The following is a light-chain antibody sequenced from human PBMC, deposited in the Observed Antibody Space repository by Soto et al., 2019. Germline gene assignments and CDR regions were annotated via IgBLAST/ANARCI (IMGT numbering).Light chain of an antibody. V-gene: IGLV2-14*01. CDR1: TSGVGGYNY. Sequence: QSALPQPASVSGSPGQWITISCTGTTSGVGGYNYVSWYQQQPGKAPKLMIYDVSNRPSGVSNRFSGSKSGNTASLTISGLQAEDEADYYCSSYTGSSTLVVFGGGTKLTVL. J-gene: IGLJ2*01. CDR2: DVS. CDR3: SSYTGSSTLVV.